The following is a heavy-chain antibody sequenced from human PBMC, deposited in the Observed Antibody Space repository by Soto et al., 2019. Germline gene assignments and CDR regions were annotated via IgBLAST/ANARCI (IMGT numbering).Heavy chain of an antibody. CDR3: ARGQRRFYSRGHWFDP. Sequence: SETLSLTCVFYYGSFSGYSWNWIRRPPGKGLEWIGEVDHSGSTNYNPSVKSRVTISLDTSKNQFSLKLTSVTAADTAVYYCARGQRRFYSRGHWFDPWGQGTLVTVSS. D-gene: IGHD2-15*01. CDR2: VDHSGST. J-gene: IGHJ5*02. V-gene: IGHV4-34*01. CDR1: YGSFSGYS.